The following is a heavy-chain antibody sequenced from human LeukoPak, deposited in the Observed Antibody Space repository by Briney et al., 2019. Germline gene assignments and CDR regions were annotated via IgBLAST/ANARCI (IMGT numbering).Heavy chain of an antibody. CDR1: GLTFSTNA. J-gene: IGHJ4*02. V-gene: IGHV3-23*01. CDR2: IIGSGAST. D-gene: IGHD1-26*01. CDR3: AKDVGKWESLHFFDY. Sequence: GGSLRLSCLTSGLTFSTNAMSWVRQAPGKGLEWISGIIGSGASTYYADSVTGRFTISRDNSRNTLYLQMNSLRGDDTAVYYCAKDVGKWESLHFFDYWGQGTLVTVSS.